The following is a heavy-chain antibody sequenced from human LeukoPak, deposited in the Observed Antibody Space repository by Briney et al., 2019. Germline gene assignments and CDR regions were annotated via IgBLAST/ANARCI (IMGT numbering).Heavy chain of an antibody. Sequence: GVSLRIPSTGPAYRFTRYWIGWVGHVPAKGLEWMGIISPGDSETRYSPSFQGQVTISADKSISTAYLQWRSLKASDNAMYYCARRNTAIVYFDYWGQGTLVTVSS. J-gene: IGHJ4*02. V-gene: IGHV5-51*01. CDR2: ISPGDSET. D-gene: IGHD5-18*01. CDR3: ARRNTAIVYFDY. CDR1: AYRFTRYW.